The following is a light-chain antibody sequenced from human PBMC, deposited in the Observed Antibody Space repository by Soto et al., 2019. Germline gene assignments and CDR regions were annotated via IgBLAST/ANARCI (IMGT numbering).Light chain of an antibody. CDR3: QQYGSSPPKYT. CDR2: GAS. J-gene: IGKJ2*01. CDR1: QSVSSSY. Sequence: EIVLTQSPGTLSLSPGERATLSCRASQSVSSSYLAWYQQKPGQAPRLLIYGASSRATGITDRFSGSGSGTDFNLTINRLEPEDFEVYYCQQYGSSPPKYTFGQVTKLEIK. V-gene: IGKV3-20*01.